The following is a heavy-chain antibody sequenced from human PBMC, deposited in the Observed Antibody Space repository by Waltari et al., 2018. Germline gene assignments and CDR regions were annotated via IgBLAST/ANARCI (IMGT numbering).Heavy chain of an antibody. J-gene: IGHJ5*02. CDR3: ARGSGSGTTLDH. D-gene: IGHD1-7*01. V-gene: IGHV1-18*04. CDR2: VSNYSGGT. CDR1: GYTFTDHG. Sequence: QIQLVQSGDEVKKPGASVKVSCKVSGYTFTDHGLTWVRQAPGQVLEWMGWVSNYSGGTNYAHRLQGRVTRTIDTHMSTAYMELRGLTSNDTAVYFCARGSGSGTTLDHWGQGTLVTVSS.